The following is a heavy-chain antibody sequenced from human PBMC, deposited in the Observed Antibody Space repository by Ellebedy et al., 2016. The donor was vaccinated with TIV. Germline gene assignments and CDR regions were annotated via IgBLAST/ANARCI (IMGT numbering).Heavy chain of an antibody. V-gene: IGHV4-34*08. D-gene: IGHD6-19*01. CDR3: AEGRSGWYYFDY. CDR1: GFTFSSYW. J-gene: IGHJ4*02. CDR2: VNQSGRT. Sequence: GSLRLSCAASGFTFSSYWMSWVRQPPGKGLEWIGEVNQSGRTNYHPSLKSRVTISVDTSKNQFSLRLSSVTAADTAMYYCAEGRSGWYYFDYWGQGTLVTVSS.